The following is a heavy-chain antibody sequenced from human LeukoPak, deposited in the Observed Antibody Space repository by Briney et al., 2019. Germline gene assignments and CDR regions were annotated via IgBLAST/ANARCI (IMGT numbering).Heavy chain of an antibody. CDR3: ARINWNYLDY. V-gene: IGHV4-59*08. Sequence: ASETLSLTCTVSGGSISSYYWSWIRQPPGKGLEWIGYIYYSGNTNYNPSLKSRLTMSADRSRNQFSLKLNSVTAADTAVYYCARINWNYLDYWGQGILVTVSS. CDR1: GGSISSYY. CDR2: IYYSGNT. D-gene: IGHD1-1*01. J-gene: IGHJ4*02.